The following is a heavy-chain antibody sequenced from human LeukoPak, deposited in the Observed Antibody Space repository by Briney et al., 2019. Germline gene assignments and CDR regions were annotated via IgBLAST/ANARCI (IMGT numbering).Heavy chain of an antibody. CDR1: GFTFRSNH. V-gene: IGHV3-23*01. CDR3: AKRDTSGFYYFDY. D-gene: IGHD6-19*01. J-gene: IGHJ4*02. Sequence: GGSLRLSCAASGFTFRSNHMSWVRQAPGRGLEWVSSIRAGGERTYYADSVKGRFTISRGNSRDTLYLQVSSLRVEDTAVYYCAKRDTSGFYYFDYWGQGTLVTVSS. CDR2: IRAGGERT.